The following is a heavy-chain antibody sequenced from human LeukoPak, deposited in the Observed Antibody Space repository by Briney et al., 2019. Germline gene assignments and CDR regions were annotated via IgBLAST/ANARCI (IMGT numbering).Heavy chain of an antibody. D-gene: IGHD6-13*01. Sequence: GGSLRLSCAASGFTFSSYAMHWVRQAPGKGLEWVAVISYDGSNKYYADSVKGRFTISRDNSKNTLYLQMNSLRAEDTAVYYCASIEYSSSWDYWGQGTLVTVSS. CDR3: ASIEYSSSWDY. J-gene: IGHJ4*02. CDR1: GFTFSSYA. CDR2: ISYDGSNK. V-gene: IGHV3-30*04.